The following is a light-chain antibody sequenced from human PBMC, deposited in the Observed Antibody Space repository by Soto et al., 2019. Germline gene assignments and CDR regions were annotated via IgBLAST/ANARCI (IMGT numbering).Light chain of an antibody. CDR2: PAS. Sequence: DIQVTQSPSSLSASVGDRVTITCRASQGTSNFLAWYQQKPGKVPKLLIYPASTLQSGVPSRFSGSGSGTDFTLTISSLQPEDVATYYCQRYINAPFSFGPGTKLEIK. CDR1: QGTSNF. J-gene: IGKJ2*01. CDR3: QRYINAPFS. V-gene: IGKV1-27*01.